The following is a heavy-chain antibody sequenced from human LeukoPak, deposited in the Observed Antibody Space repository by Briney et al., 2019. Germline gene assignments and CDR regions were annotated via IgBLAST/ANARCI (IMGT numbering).Heavy chain of an antibody. Sequence: SETLSLTCTVSGVSISSYYWSWIRQPPGKGLEWIGYIYYSGSTNYNPSLKSRVTISVDTSKNQFSLKLSSVTAADTAVYYCARSHSVWTSFDYWGQGTLVTVSS. D-gene: IGHD3/OR15-3a*01. J-gene: IGHJ4*02. CDR2: IYYSGST. CDR3: ARSHSVWTSFDY. V-gene: IGHV4-59*01. CDR1: GVSISSYY.